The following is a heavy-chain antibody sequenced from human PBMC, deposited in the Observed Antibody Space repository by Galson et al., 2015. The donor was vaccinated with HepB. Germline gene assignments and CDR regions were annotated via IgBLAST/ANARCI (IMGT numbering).Heavy chain of an antibody. D-gene: IGHD6-13*01. CDR1: GYTFTSYG. Sequence: VKVSCKASGYTFTSYGISWVRQAPGQGLEWMGWISAYNGNTNYAQKLQGRVTMTTDTSTSTAYMELRSLRSDDTAVYYCARELYSSNWYYLAQEYYYYYGMDVWGQGTTVTVSS. J-gene: IGHJ6*02. CDR2: ISAYNGNT. V-gene: IGHV1-18*04. CDR3: ARELYSSNWYYLAQEYYYYYGMDV.